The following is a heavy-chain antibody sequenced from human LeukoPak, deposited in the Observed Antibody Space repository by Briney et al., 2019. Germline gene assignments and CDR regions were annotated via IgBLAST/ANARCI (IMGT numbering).Heavy chain of an antibody. CDR3: ARVTRSYYYDGLGF. Sequence: GGSLRLSCAASGFIFSSYEMTWVRQAPGKGLEWVSLISTSGSLIYYADSVKGRFTISRDNAKNSVYLQMNGLRAEDSGVYYCARVTRSYYYDGLGFWGQGSLVTVSS. D-gene: IGHD3-22*01. V-gene: IGHV3-48*03. CDR2: ISTSGSLI. CDR1: GFIFSSYE. J-gene: IGHJ4*02.